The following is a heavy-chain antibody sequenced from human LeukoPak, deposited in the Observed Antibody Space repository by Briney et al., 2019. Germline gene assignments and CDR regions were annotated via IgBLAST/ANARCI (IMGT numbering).Heavy chain of an antibody. CDR3: ARAPLVGGCSSTSCPLFDY. Sequence: ASVKVSCKDSRYTLTSYGISWVRQAPGQGLEWMGWICAYNGNTNYAQKLQGRVTMPTDTSTSTAYMELRSLRSDDTAVYYCARAPLVGGCSSTSCPLFDYWGQGTLVTVSS. J-gene: IGHJ4*02. CDR1: RYTLTSYG. V-gene: IGHV1-18*01. D-gene: IGHD2-2*01. CDR2: ICAYNGNT.